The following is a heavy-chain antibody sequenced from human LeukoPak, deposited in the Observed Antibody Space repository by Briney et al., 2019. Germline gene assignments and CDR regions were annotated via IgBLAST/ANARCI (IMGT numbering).Heavy chain of an antibody. V-gene: IGHV3-9*02. D-gene: IGHD1-14*01. Sequence: GGSLRLSCAGSGLTTRDHAMHYGRQAPGKGLEWVSGIAWDGGRVGYADSVKGRFTVSRDNAKNSLYLQMDSLRGDDTALYYCTKDITPGGTDVWGKGTTVTVSS. CDR1: GLTTRDHA. CDR3: TKDITPGGTDV. CDR2: IAWDGGRV. J-gene: IGHJ6*04.